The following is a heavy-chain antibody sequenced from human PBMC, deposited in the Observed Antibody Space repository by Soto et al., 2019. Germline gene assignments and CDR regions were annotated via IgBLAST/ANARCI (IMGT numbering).Heavy chain of an antibody. Sequence: GKSLKISCKGSGYSFTSYWIGWVRQMPGKGLEWMGIIYPGDSDTRYSPSFQGQVTISADKSISTAYLQWSSLKASDTAMYYCARLSGYAVATMKDYYGMDVWGQGTTVTVSS. V-gene: IGHV5-51*01. CDR1: GYSFTSYW. D-gene: IGHD5-12*01. CDR3: ARLSGYAVATMKDYYGMDV. CDR2: IYPGDSDT. J-gene: IGHJ6*02.